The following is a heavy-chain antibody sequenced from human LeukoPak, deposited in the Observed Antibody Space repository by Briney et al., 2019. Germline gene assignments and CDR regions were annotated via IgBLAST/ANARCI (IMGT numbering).Heavy chain of an antibody. CDR3: AKADSSSWTYDY. Sequence: GALRLSFAASGFPFSSYAMSWVRPAPGKGLAWVSAISGSGGSTYYADSVKGRFTISRDNSKNTLYLQMNSLRAEDTAVYYCAKADSSSWTYDYWGQGTLVTVSS. J-gene: IGHJ4*02. CDR1: GFPFSSYA. D-gene: IGHD6-13*01. CDR2: ISGSGGST. V-gene: IGHV3-23*01.